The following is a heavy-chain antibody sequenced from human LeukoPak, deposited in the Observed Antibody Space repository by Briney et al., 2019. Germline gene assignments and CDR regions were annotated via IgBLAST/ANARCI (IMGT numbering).Heavy chain of an antibody. CDR3: VREFGD. J-gene: IGHJ4*02. CDR1: GGSMSSGSY. CDR2: IYTSGST. Sequence: PSETLSLTCTVSGGSMSSGSYWTWTRQPAGKGLEWIGLIYTSGSTNYNPSLKSRVTISLDLSRNQFSLKLNSATAADTAVYYCVREFGDWGQGTLVTVSS. V-gene: IGHV4-61*02.